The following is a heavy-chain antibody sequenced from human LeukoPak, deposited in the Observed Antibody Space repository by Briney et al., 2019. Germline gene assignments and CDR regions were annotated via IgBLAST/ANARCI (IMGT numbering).Heavy chain of an antibody. Sequence: SVKVSCKASGATFSSYAISWVRQAPGQGLEWMGGIIPIFGTANYAQKFQGRVTITADKSTSTAYMELSSLRSEDTAVYYCARYSGYDYLRWFDPWGQGTLVTVSS. CDR3: ARYSGYDYLRWFDP. J-gene: IGHJ5*02. CDR1: GATFSSYA. CDR2: IIPIFGTA. D-gene: IGHD5-12*01. V-gene: IGHV1-69*06.